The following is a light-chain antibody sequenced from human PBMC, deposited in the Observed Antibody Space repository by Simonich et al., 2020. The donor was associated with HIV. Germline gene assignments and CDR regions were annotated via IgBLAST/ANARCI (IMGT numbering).Light chain of an antibody. V-gene: IGKV3-20*01. J-gene: IGKJ1*01. Sequence: EIVLTQSPATLSLSPGERATLSCRASQSVSSYLAWYQQKPGQAPRLLIYGASSRATGIPDRCSGSGSGTDFTLTISRLEPEDFAVYSCQQYGSSPETFGQGTKVEIK. CDR3: QQYGSSPET. CDR1: QSVSSY. CDR2: GAS.